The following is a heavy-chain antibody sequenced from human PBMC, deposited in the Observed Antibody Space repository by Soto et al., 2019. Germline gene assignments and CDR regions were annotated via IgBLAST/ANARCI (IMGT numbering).Heavy chain of an antibody. V-gene: IGHV3-30*18. CDR1: GFTFSTFG. CDR3: AKGASRIWSGSVDY. J-gene: IGHJ4*02. D-gene: IGHD3-3*01. Sequence: GGSLRLSCAASGFTFSTFGMHWVGPAPGKGLEWVSVISYDGINKHYADSVKGRFTISRDNSKNTLDLQMNSLRAEDTAVYYCAKGASRIWSGSVDYWGQGTVVTVSS. CDR2: ISYDGINK.